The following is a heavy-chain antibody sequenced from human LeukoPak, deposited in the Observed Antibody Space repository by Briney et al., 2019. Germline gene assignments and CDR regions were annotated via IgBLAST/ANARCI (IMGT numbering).Heavy chain of an antibody. D-gene: IGHD1-7*01. J-gene: IGHJ5*01. CDR1: GSRFTSSW. Sequence: GEPLKTSGKGPGSRFTSSWIAWLRQLPGKGLEWMGISNPVDSATTYSPSFQGQATISADKSISTPYMHSPILQPSDTPMNYCARSRSGTIHNWFDSWGQGTLVTVCS. V-gene: IGHV5-51*01. CDR3: ARSRSGTIHNWFDS. CDR2: SNPVDSAT.